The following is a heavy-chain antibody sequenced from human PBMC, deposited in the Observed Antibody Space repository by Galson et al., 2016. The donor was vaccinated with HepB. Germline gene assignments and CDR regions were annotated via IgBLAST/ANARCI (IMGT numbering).Heavy chain of an antibody. CDR2: INSDGSDT. CDR3: VRAPYSLDH. J-gene: IGHJ4*02. CDR1: GFTFSSYW. Sequence: SLRLSCAASGFTFSSYWMHWVRLAPQKGLVWVSRINSDGSDTNYADSAKGRFTISRDNAHNTLYLQMNSLRVEDMAVYYCVRAPYSLDHWGQGTLVTVSS. V-gene: IGHV3-74*01. D-gene: IGHD2-21*01.